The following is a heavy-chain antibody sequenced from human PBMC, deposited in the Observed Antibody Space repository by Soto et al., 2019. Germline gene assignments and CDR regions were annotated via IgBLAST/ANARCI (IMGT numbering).Heavy chain of an antibody. CDR2: MNPSSGKT. CDR1: GYTFTDYD. V-gene: IGHV1-8*01. D-gene: IGHD6-19*01. J-gene: IGHJ4*02. Sequence: QVQLVQSGAEVKTPGASVKVSCKASGYTFTDYDINWVRQAPGQGLEWVGRMNPSSGKTDCAQNFQARVTMTRDTSISTAYLELSNLGYEDTAVFYCSTWGRDGWYTGFFWGQGTLVTVAS. CDR3: STWGRDGWYTGFF.